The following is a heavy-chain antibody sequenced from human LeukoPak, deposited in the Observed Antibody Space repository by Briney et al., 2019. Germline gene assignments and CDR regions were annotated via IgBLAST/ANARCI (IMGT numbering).Heavy chain of an antibody. J-gene: IGHJ4*02. CDR3: ARRHQQLYYFDY. Sequence: SETLSLTCAVSGYSISSGYHWGWIRQPPGKGLEWIGSIYHSESTYYNPSLKSRVTISVDTSKNQFSLKLSSVTAADTAVYYCARRHQQLYYFDYWGQGTLVTVSS. V-gene: IGHV4-38-2*01. D-gene: IGHD2-2*01. CDR2: IYHSEST. CDR1: GYSISSGYH.